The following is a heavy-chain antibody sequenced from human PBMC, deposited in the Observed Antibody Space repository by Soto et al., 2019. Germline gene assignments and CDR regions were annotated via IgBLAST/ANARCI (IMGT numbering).Heavy chain of an antibody. CDR1: GFNFRTHW. Sequence: EMQLVGSGGGLVQPGGSLRLSCVASGFNFRTHWMTWVRQAPGKGLEWVANIKEDGSEEYYVDSVRGRFAISRDNXXXXXXXXXXXXXXXXXXXXXXXXXXXXXXSIDCRGDAYDIWGQGTMVTVSS. CDR2: IKEDGSEE. V-gene: IGHV3-7*02. D-gene: IGHD2-21*02. J-gene: IGHJ3*02. CDR3: XXXXXXXXSIDCRGDAYDI.